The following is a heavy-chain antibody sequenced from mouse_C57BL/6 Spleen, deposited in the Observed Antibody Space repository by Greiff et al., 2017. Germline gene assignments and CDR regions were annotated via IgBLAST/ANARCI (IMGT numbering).Heavy chain of an antibody. CDR1: GFSFNTYA. Sequence: EVKLQESGGGLVQPKGSLKLSCAASGFSFNTYAMNWVRQAPGKGLEWVARIRSKSNNYATYYADSVKDRFTISRDDSESMLYLQMNNLKTEDTAMYYCVRQNDYDSAWFAYWGQGTLVTVSA. CDR3: VRQNDYDSAWFAY. D-gene: IGHD2-4*01. V-gene: IGHV10-1*01. J-gene: IGHJ3*01. CDR2: IRSKSNNYAT.